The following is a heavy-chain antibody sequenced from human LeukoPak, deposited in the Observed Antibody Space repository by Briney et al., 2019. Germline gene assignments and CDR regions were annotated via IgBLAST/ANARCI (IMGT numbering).Heavy chain of an antibody. CDR1: DGSLSGYY. V-gene: IGHV4-34*01. D-gene: IGHD3-10*01. CDR2: INHSGST. J-gene: IGHJ4*02. CDR3: ARLVAYYGSGSPGDY. Sequence: KPSETLSFTCAVYDGSLSGYYWSWIRQPPGKGLEWIGEINHSGSTNYNPSLKSRVTISVDTSKNQFSLKLSSVTAADTAVYYCARLVAYYGSGSPGDYWGQGTLVTVSS.